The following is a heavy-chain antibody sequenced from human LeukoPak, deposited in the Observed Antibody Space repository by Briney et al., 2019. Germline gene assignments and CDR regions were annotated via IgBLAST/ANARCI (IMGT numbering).Heavy chain of an antibody. Sequence: GGSLRFSCAASGFTFSSYAMSWVRQAPGKGLEWVSAISGSGGSTYYADSVKGRFTISRDNSKNTLYLQMNSLRAEDTAVYYCAKDSYGSGSYTVGYWGQGTLVTVSS. CDR2: ISGSGGST. CDR1: GFTFSSYA. CDR3: AKDSYGSGSYTVGY. V-gene: IGHV3-23*01. D-gene: IGHD3-10*01. J-gene: IGHJ4*02.